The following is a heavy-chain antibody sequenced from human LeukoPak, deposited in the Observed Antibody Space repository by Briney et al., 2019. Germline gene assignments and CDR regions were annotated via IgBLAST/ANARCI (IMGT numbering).Heavy chain of an antibody. CDR2: IYYSGTT. V-gene: IGHV4-59*01. J-gene: IGHJ5*02. D-gene: IGHD3-10*01. Sequence: SETLSLTCGVSGGSISSYYWSWIRQPPGKGLEWIGFIYYSGTTNYNPSLKSRVTISVDTSKNQFSLKLSSVTAADTAVYYCARGREKLWNCFDPWGQGTLVTVSS. CDR1: GGSISSYY. CDR3: ARGREKLWNCFDP.